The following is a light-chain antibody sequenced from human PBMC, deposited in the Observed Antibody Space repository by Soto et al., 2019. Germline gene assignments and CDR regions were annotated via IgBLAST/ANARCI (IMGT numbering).Light chain of an antibody. CDR2: DVS. CDR1: SSDVGGYNY. Sequence: QSVLTKPASVSGSPGQSITISCTGTSSDVGGYNYVSWYQHHPGKAPKLMIYDVSNRPSGVSNRFSGSKSGNTASLSISGLQPEDEADYYCSSYRTSNTRQIVCGTGTKLTVL. CDR3: SSYRTSNTRQIV. J-gene: IGLJ1*01. V-gene: IGLV2-14*03.